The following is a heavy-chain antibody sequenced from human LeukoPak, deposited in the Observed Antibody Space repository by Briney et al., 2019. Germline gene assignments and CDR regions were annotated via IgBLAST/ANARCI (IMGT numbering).Heavy chain of an antibody. J-gene: IGHJ2*01. CDR3: AREMGSGSYYRNWYFDL. CDR1: GYTFTGYY. V-gene: IGHV1-2*02. Sequence: ASVKVSCKASGYTFTGYYIHWVRQAPGQGLEWMGWINPNSGGTNYAQKFQGSVTMTRDTSINTAYMELSSLRSDDTAVYYCAREMGSGSYYRNWYFDLWGRGTLVTVSS. CDR2: INPNSGGT. D-gene: IGHD3-10*01.